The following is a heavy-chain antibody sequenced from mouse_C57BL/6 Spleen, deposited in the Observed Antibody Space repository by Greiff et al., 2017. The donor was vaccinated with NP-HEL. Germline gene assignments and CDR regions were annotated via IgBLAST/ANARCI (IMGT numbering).Heavy chain of an antibody. Sequence: DVQLVESGGGLVQPGGSLKLSCAASGFTFSDYYMYWVRQTPEKRLEWVAYISNGGGSTYYPDTVKGRCTISRDNAKNTLYLQMSRLKSEDTAMYYCARQSGITTVVATKGYFDVWGTGTTVTVSS. D-gene: IGHD1-1*01. V-gene: IGHV5-12*01. J-gene: IGHJ1*03. CDR2: ISNGGGST. CDR3: ARQSGITTVVATKGYFDV. CDR1: GFTFSDYY.